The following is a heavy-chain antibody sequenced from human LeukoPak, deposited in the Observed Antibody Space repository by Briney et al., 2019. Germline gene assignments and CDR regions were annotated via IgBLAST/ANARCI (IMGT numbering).Heavy chain of an antibody. Sequence: GASVKVSCKASGYTFTGYYMHWVRQAPGQGLEWMGRINPNSGGTNYAQKFQGRVTMTTDTSTSTAYMELRSLRSDDTAVYYCASELELHTLGYWGQGTLVTVSS. J-gene: IGHJ4*02. CDR2: INPNSGGT. V-gene: IGHV1-2*06. D-gene: IGHD1-7*01. CDR3: ASELELHTLGY. CDR1: GYTFTGYY.